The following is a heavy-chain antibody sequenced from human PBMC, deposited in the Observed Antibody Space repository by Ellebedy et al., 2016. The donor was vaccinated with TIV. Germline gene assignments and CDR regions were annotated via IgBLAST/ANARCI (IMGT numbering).Heavy chain of an antibody. CDR3: AKNTRSSPLQFDP. Sequence: GESLKISXAASAFSFSTSAMSWVRQTPGKGLEWVSGISAGNITYYADSVKGRFTISRDNSKNTLYLQMNSLRAEDTAFYYCAKNTRSSPLQFDPWGQGTQVTVSS. D-gene: IGHD6-19*01. CDR1: AFSFSTSA. CDR2: ISAGNIT. V-gene: IGHV3-23*01. J-gene: IGHJ5*02.